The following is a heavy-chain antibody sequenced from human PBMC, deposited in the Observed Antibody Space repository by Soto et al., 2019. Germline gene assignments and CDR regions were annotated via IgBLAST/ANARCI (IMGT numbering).Heavy chain of an antibody. V-gene: IGHV2-5*02. D-gene: IGHD5-12*01. CDR1: GFSLSTSGVG. CDR2: IYWDDDK. Sequence: QITLKESGPTLVKPTQTLTLTCTFSGFSLSTSGVGVGWIRQPPGTALEWLALIYWDDDKRYSSSLKSRLTITKDTSKNPVVLTMTPMAPVDTATYYCAHTHRDGYPKTWGPGTLFTVSS. J-gene: IGHJ5*02. CDR3: AHTHRDGYPKT.